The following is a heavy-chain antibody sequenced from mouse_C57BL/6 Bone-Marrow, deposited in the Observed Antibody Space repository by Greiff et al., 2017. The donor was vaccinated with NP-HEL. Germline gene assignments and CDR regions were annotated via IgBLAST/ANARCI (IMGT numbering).Heavy chain of an antibody. J-gene: IGHJ1*03. CDR2: IDPNSGGT. CDR3: ARYSYGSRGWYFDV. V-gene: IGHV1-72*01. D-gene: IGHD1-1*01. Sequence: QVQLQQPGADLVKPGASVKLSCKASGYTFTSYWMHWVKQRPGRGLEWIGRIDPNSGGTKFNEKFKTKATLTVDKPSSTAYMQLSSLTSEDSAVYYFARYSYGSRGWYFDVWGTGTTVTVSS. CDR1: GYTFTSYW.